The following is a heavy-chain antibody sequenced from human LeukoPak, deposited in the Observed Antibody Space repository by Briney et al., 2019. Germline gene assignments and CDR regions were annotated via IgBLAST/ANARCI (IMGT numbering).Heavy chain of an antibody. V-gene: IGHV3-49*04. Sequence: GGSLRLSCAASGFTFSTYWMSWVRQAPGKGLEWVSFIRSEIYGGTTEYAASVKGRFTISRDNSKSIAFLQLDSLRTEDTAVYYCTRDSHGNNWFDPWGQGTLVTVSS. J-gene: IGHJ5*02. D-gene: IGHD1-1*01. CDR3: TRDSHGNNWFDP. CDR1: GFTFSTYW. CDR2: IRSEIYGGTT.